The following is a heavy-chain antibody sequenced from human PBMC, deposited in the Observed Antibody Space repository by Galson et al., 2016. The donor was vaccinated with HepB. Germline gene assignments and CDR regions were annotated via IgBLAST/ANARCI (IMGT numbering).Heavy chain of an antibody. D-gene: IGHD6-13*01. CDR1: EFTFSSYA. J-gene: IGHJ4*02. Sequence: SLRLSCAASEFTFSSYAMSWVRQAPGKGLEWVSCISHNGVGTFYADSVKGRFSISRDDSKNTVYLQMNSLGAEDTAVYYCAKDLWTGQQLAYYVDYWGQGTLVTVSP. CDR2: ISHNGVGT. CDR3: AKDLWTGQQLAYYVDY. V-gene: IGHV3-23*01.